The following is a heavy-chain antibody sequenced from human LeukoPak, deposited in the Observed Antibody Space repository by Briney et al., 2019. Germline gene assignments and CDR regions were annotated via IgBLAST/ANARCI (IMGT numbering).Heavy chain of an antibody. CDR1: SGSFSGYY. CDR2: FNHSWGA. D-gene: IGHD3-10*01. J-gene: IGHJ4*02. Sequence: SETLSLTCGVYSGSFSGYYWTWFRQPPGKGLEWIGEFNHSWGAKYNPSLKSRATISVDTSKNHLSLSLNSVTAADTAVYYCAASLWFGIYPNYWGQGSLVTVSS. CDR3: AASLWFGIYPNY. V-gene: IGHV4-34*01.